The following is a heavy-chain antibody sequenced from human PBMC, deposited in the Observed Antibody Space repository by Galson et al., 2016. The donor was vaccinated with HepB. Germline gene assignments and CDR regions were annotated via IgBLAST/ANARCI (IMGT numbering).Heavy chain of an antibody. V-gene: IGHV3-23*01. CDR1: RFTFSNYA. D-gene: IGHD6-19*01. CDR3: ASPRSTDLSSGWNPRFDY. J-gene: IGHJ4*02. Sequence: SLRLSCAASRFTFSNYAMSWVRQAPGKGLEWVSGISNSGGSTYFADSVKGRFTISRDNSQNTLYLQMNSLRAEDPAVYYCASPRSTDLSSGWNPRFDYWGQGTLVTVSS. CDR2: ISNSGGST.